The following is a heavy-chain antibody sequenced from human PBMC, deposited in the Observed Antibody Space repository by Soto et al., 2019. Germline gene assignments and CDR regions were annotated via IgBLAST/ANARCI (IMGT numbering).Heavy chain of an antibody. D-gene: IGHD2-15*01. J-gene: IGHJ6*02. V-gene: IGHV3-23*01. CDR1: GFTFSSDA. Sequence: EVQLLESGGGLVQPGGSLRLSCAASGFTFSSDAMSWVRQAPGKGLAWVSSISGSGGSTYYADSVKGRFTISRDNSKNTLSLQMNSLRAEDTAVYYCAKVRAIVVVLAAPLPLDVWGQGTTVTVSS. CDR3: AKVRAIVVVLAAPLPLDV. CDR2: ISGSGGST.